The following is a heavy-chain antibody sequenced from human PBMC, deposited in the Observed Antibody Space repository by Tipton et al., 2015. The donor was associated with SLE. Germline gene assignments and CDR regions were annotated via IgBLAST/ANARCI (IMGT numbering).Heavy chain of an antibody. J-gene: IGHJ4*02. CDR2: IYSSGYT. V-gene: IGHV4-39*07. CDR3: ATPGYFGSGSSVAY. D-gene: IGHD3-10*01. Sequence: TLSLTCTVSGGSISSSSYYWVWIRQPPGKGLERIVGIYSSGYTYYNPSLKSRISIPVDTSKSQFSLKLNSVTAADTAVYYGATPGYFGSGSSVAYWGQGTLVAVSS. CDR1: GGSISSSSYY.